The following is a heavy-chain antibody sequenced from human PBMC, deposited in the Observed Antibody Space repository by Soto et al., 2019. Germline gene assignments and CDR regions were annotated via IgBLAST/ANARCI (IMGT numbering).Heavy chain of an antibody. CDR3: ARDITIFAAVIVPRVFDL. Sequence: GASVKVSCKASGYTLSGHFIHWVRQAPGQGLEWMGWVDPSNGDTQYAQNFQGRVTMTRDMSSDTAYLELSRLTYDDTAVYYCARDITIFAAVIVPRVFDLWGQGSRVTVSS. CDR2: VDPSNGDT. V-gene: IGHV1-2*02. D-gene: IGHD3-3*01. J-gene: IGHJ4*02. CDR1: GYTLSGHF.